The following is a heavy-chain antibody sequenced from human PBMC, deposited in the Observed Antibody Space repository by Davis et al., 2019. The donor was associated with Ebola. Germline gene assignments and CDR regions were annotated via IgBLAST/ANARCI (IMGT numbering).Heavy chain of an antibody. CDR1: GYKFTSYG. J-gene: IGHJ5*02. D-gene: IGHD2-8*02. CDR2: INPSGGST. V-gene: IGHV1-46*01. CDR3: ARYHCTGGVCYDWFDP. Sequence: ASVTVSCKTSGYKFTSYGISWVRQAPGQGLEWMGIINPSGGSTSYAQKFQGRVTMTRDTSTSTVYMELSSLRSEDTAVYYCARYHCTGGVCYDWFDPWGQGTLVTVSS.